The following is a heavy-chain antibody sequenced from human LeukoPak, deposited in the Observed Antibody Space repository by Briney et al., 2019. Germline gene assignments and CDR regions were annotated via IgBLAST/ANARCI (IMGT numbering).Heavy chain of an antibody. D-gene: IGHD3-10*01. J-gene: IGHJ4*02. Sequence: SETLSLPCAVSGGSISSGGYSWSWIRPPPGKGLEWIGYIYHSGSTYYNPSLKSRVTISVDRSKNQFSLKLSSVTAADTAVYYCARGSGSYYIQPFDYWGQGTLVTVSS. CDR1: GGSISSGGYS. CDR2: IYHSGST. V-gene: IGHV4-30-2*01. CDR3: ARGSGSYYIQPFDY.